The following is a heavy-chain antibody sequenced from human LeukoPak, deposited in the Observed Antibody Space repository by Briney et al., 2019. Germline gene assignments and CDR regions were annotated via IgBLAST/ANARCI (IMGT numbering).Heavy chain of an antibody. D-gene: IGHD6-19*01. V-gene: IGHV4-39*01. CDR3: ARQLFRQWPENFQY. Sequence: SETLSLTCTVSGGSISSTAYYWAWIRQPPGKGLEWIGSIYYSGRTYYNPSLESRVTISVDTSKKQISLKLTSVTAADTAVYYCARQLFRQWPENFQYWGQGTLVTASS. J-gene: IGHJ1*01. CDR2: IYYSGRT. CDR1: GGSISSTAYY.